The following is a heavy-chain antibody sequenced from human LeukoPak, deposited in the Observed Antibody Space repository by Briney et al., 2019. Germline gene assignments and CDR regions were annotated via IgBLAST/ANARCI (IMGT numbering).Heavy chain of an antibody. Sequence: GGSLRLSCAASGFSFSSFAMTWVRQAPGKGLEWVSTIRSNGATAYNADSVKGRFTISRDNSKNTLYLQMNSLRAEDTAVYYCAKDQNRGGYDSIVDYWGQGTLVTVSS. J-gene: IGHJ4*02. D-gene: IGHD5-12*01. V-gene: IGHV3-23*01. CDR2: IRSNGATA. CDR3: AKDQNRGGYDSIVDY. CDR1: GFSFSSFA.